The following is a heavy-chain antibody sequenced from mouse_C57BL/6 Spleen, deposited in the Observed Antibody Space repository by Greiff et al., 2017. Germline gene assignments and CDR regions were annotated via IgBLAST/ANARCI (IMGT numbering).Heavy chain of an antibody. CDR3: ARGSNYQGYAMDY. J-gene: IGHJ4*01. D-gene: IGHD2-5*01. Sequence: VKLQQPGTELVKPGASVKLSCKASGYTFTSYWMHWVKQRPGQGLEWIGNINPSNGGTNYNEKFKSKATLTVDKSSSTAYMQLSSLTSEDSAVYYCARGSNYQGYAMDYWGQGTSVTVSS. CDR1: GYTFTSYW. V-gene: IGHV1-53*01. CDR2: INPSNGGT.